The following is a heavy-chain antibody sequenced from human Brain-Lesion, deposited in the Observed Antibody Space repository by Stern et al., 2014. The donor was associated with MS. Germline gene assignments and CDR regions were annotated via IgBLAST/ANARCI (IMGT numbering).Heavy chain of an antibody. J-gene: IGHJ3*01. Sequence: VQLVESGSGLVKPSQTLSLTCAVSDDSLNSVVYSWSWIRQPPGKGLEWIGSIYHSGSPYFSPSLKSRVTISVDSSKNQFSLKLSSVTAADTAVYYCARGDHRNSYDSSGYYYFVFDVWGQGTMVTVSS. CDR1: DDSLNSVVYS. CDR2: IYHSGSP. CDR3: ARGDHRNSYDSSGYYYFVFDV. V-gene: IGHV4-30-2*01. D-gene: IGHD3-22*01.